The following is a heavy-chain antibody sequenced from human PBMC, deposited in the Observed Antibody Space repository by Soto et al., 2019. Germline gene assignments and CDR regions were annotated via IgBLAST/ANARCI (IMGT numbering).Heavy chain of an antibody. CDR3: ARGELGVASYWYFDL. CDR1: GGTFSSYA. V-gene: IGHV1-69*12. J-gene: IGHJ2*01. CDR2: IIPIFGTA. D-gene: IGHD3-10*01. Sequence: QVQLVQSGAEVKKPGSSVKVSCKASGGTFSSYAISWVRQAPGQGLEWMGGIIPIFGTANYAQKFQGRVTITADEATSTAYMELSSLRSEDTALYYWARGELGVASYWYFDLWGRCTLVTVSS.